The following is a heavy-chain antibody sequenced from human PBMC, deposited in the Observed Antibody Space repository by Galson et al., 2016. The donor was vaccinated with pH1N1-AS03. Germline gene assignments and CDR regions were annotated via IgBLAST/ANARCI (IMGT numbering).Heavy chain of an antibody. CDR1: GGSVSGYG. V-gene: IGHV4-34*01. CDR3: ARGRIVVGVVGPGRVRDYFDP. D-gene: IGHD3-22*01. J-gene: IGHJ5*02. CDR2: VIHGGSI. Sequence: SETLSLTCAVYGGSVSGYGWSWIRQSPGKGLEWIGEVIHGGSIIYNPSLTSRVTISGATSRNQFSLQLNSVTAAEPAVYYCARGRIVVGVVGPGRVRDYFDPWGQGTLVTVSS.